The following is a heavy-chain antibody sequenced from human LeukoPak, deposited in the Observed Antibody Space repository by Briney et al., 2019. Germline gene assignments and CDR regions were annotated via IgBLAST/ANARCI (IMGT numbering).Heavy chain of an antibody. V-gene: IGHV1-46*01. CDR2: INPSGGDT. D-gene: IGHD3-10*01. CDR3: ARDGGVPFGAYGVDV. Sequence: ASVKVSCKASGYTFTRNYIHWVRQAPGQGLERMGMINPSGGDTGSAQRFQGRVTMTRETSTSTVYMELSSLRSEDTAVYFCARDGGVPFGAYGVDVWGQGTTVTVSS. J-gene: IGHJ6*02. CDR1: GYTFTRNY.